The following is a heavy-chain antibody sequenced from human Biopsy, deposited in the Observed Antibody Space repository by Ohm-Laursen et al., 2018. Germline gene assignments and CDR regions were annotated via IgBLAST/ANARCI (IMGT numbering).Heavy chain of an antibody. CDR1: GGSISSDY. Sequence: SDTLSLTCIVSGGSISSDYWSWIRQTPGKGLEWIGYIYYSGSTNYNPSLKSRVIISVDTSKNQFSLRLNSVTAADTAVYYCARATNSTGWPYYYFYGMDVWGQGTTVTVSS. D-gene: IGHD2/OR15-2a*01. CDR3: ARATNSTGWPYYYFYGMDV. V-gene: IGHV4-59*07. J-gene: IGHJ6*02. CDR2: IYYSGST.